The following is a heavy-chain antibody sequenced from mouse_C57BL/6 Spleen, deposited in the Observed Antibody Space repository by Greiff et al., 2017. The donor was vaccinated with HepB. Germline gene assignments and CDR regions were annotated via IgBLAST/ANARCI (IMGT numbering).Heavy chain of an antibody. D-gene: IGHD1-1*02. V-gene: IGHV5-17*01. J-gene: IGHJ1*03. Sequence: EVKVVESGGGLVKPGGSLKLSCAASGFTFSDYGMHWVRQAPEKGLEWVAYISSGSSTIYYADTVKVRFTISRDNAKNTLFLQMTSLRSEDTAMYYCASRGTSGGGGYFDVWGTGTTVTVSS. CDR2: ISSGSSTI. CDR1: GFTFSDYG. CDR3: ASRGTSGGGGYFDV.